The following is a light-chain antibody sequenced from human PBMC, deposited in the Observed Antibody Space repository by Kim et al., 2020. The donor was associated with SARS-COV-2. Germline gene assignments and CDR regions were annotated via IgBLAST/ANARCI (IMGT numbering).Light chain of an antibody. Sequence: SSELTQDPAVSVALGQTVRITCQGDSLRSSYATWYQQKPGQAPKVVIYGKDNRPSGVPDRFSGFSSGNTAYLTITGTQAGDEADYYCNSRDSNDYVVFGG. J-gene: IGLJ2*01. CDR1: SLRSSY. CDR3: NSRDSNDYVV. CDR2: GKD. V-gene: IGLV3-19*01.